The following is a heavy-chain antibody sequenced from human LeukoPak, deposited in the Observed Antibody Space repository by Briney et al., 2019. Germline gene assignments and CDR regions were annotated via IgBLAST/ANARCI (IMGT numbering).Heavy chain of an antibody. CDR1: GGSISSYY. V-gene: IGHV4-59*01. CDR3: ARAGDTAMVRYYYYMDV. Sequence: SSETLSLTCTASGGSISSYYWSWIRQPPGKGLEWIGYIYYSGSTNYNPSLKSRVTISVDTSKNQFSLKLSSVTAADTAVYYCARAGDTAMVRYYYYMDVWGKGTTVTVSS. D-gene: IGHD5-18*01. CDR2: IYYSGST. J-gene: IGHJ6*03.